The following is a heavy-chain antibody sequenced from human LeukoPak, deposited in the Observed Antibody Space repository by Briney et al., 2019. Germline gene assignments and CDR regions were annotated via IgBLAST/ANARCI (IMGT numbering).Heavy chain of an antibody. CDR3: ARDPGYSYGQGWFDP. CDR1: GFTFSSYG. D-gene: IGHD5-18*01. Sequence: PGRSLRLSCAASGFTFSSYGMHWVRQAPGKGLGWVAVIWYDGSNKYYADSVKGRFTISRDNSKNTLYLQMNSLRAEDTAVYYCARDPGYSYGQGWFDPWGQGTLVTVSS. V-gene: IGHV3-33*01. CDR2: IWYDGSNK. J-gene: IGHJ5*02.